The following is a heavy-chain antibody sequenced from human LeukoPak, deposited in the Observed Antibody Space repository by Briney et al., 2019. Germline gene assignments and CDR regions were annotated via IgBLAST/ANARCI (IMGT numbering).Heavy chain of an antibody. D-gene: IGHD6-19*01. CDR2: ISYDGSNK. J-gene: IGHJ6*02. CDR1: GFTFSSYD. CDR3: AKDPIAVAGNNYYRMDV. Sequence: GRSLRLSCAASGFTFSSYDMHWVRQAQGKGMEWVAVISYDGSNKYYADSVKGRFTISTDNSKDTLYLQMNSLRADDTAVYYCAKDPIAVAGNNYYRMDVWGQGTTVTVSS. V-gene: IGHV3-30-3*01.